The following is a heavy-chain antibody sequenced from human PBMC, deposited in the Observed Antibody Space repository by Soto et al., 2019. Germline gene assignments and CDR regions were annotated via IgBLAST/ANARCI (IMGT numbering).Heavy chain of an antibody. V-gene: IGHV3-64D*08. J-gene: IGHJ3*02. D-gene: IGHD6-19*01. CDR2: ITASGGKT. Sequence: PGGSLRLSCSASGFTFNTYAMHWVRQAPGKGLEYVSAITASGGKTYYADSVKGRFTTSRDNSKNTLYLQMNSLRTEDTAVYFCEKGKEQWLITALDIWGQGTMVTVSS. CDR1: GFTFNTYA. CDR3: EKGKEQWLITALDI.